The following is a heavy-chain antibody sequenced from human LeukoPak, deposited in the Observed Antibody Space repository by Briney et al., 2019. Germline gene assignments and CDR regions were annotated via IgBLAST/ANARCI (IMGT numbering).Heavy chain of an antibody. J-gene: IGHJ6*03. Sequence: SETLSLTCTVSGGSISSYYWSWIRQPPGKGLEWIGYIYTSGSTNYNPSLKSRVTISVNTSKNQFSLKLSSVTAADTAVYYCARRHALNYYYYMDVWGKGTTVTVSS. CDR3: ARRHALNYYYYMDV. CDR2: IYTSGST. CDR1: GGSISSYY. V-gene: IGHV4-4*09.